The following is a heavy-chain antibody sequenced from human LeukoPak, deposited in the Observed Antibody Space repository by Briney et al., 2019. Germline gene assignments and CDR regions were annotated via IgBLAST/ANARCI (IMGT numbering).Heavy chain of an antibody. V-gene: IGHV4-34*01. D-gene: IGHD2-8*01. J-gene: IGHJ5*02. CDR1: GGSFSGYY. CDR2: IYHSGST. CDR3: ASIDVILIQGFDP. Sequence: SETLSLTCAVYGGSFSGYYWSWIRQPPGKGLEWIGEIYHSGSTTYNPSLKSRVTISVDTSKNQFSLKLMSVTAADTAVYYCASIDVILIQGFDPWGQGTLVTVSS.